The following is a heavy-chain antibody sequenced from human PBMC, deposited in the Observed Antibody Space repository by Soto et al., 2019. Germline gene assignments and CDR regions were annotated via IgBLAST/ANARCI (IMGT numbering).Heavy chain of an antibody. V-gene: IGHV1-46*01. Sequence: ASVKVSCKASGYTFTSYYMHWVRQAPGQGLEWMGIINPSGGSTSYAQKFQGRVTMTRDTSTSTVYMELSSLRSEDTAVYYCARWYRGESATIISGGSGMDVWGQGTTVTVSS. J-gene: IGHJ6*02. CDR3: ARWYRGESATIISGGSGMDV. D-gene: IGHD3-10*01. CDR2: INPSGGST. CDR1: GYTFTSYY.